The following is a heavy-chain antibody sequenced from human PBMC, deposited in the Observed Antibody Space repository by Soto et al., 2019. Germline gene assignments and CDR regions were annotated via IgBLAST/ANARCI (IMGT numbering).Heavy chain of an antibody. Sequence: QDQLVQSGAEVKKPGASVKVSCKASVFTSSGISWVRQAPGQRLEWMGWISTHNGNTIYAQKFQGRVIMSMDTSTTTVYMELRSLRPDDTAVYLCAREGILGLFDAYDLWGQGTMVTVSS. CDR3: AREGILGLFDAYDL. J-gene: IGHJ3*01. D-gene: IGHD3-3*01. CDR2: ISTHNGNT. CDR1: VFTSSG. V-gene: IGHV1-18*04.